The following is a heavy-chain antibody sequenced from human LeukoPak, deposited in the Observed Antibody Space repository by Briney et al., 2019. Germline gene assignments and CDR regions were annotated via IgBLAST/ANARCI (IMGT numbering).Heavy chain of an antibody. J-gene: IGHJ4*02. CDR3: ARDRKATYYDFSD. D-gene: IGHD3-3*01. V-gene: IGHV3-21*01. Sequence: PGGSLRLSCAASGFTFSSYSINWVRQAPGKGLEWVSSISSSSSYIYYAGSVKGRFTISRDNAKNSLYLQMNSLRAEDTAVYYCARDRKATYYDFSDWGQGALVTVSS. CDR2: ISSSSSYI. CDR1: GFTFSSYS.